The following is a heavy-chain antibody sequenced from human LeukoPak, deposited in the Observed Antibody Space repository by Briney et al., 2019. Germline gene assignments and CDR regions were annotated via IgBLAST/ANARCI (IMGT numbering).Heavy chain of an antibody. CDR2: MNPNSGNT. V-gene: IGHV1-8*01. Sequence: ASVKVSCKASGYTFTSYDINWVRQATGQGLEWMGWMNPNSGNTGYAQKFQGRVTMTRDMSTSTVYMELCSLRSEDTAVYYCARGIIGENWGQGTLVTVSS. CDR1: GYTFTSYD. J-gene: IGHJ4*02. CDR3: ARGIIGEN. D-gene: IGHD3-10*01.